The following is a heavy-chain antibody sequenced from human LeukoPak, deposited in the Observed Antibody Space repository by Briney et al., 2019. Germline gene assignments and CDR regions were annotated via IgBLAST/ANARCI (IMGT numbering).Heavy chain of an antibody. CDR2: IIPILGIA. V-gene: IGHV1-69*02. D-gene: IGHD5-24*01. Sequence: SVKVSCKASGGTFSSYTISWVRQAPGQGLEWMGRIIPILGIANYAQKFQGRVTITADKSTSTAYMELSSLRSEDTAVYYCARRYGRGPAHYWGQGTLVTVSS. CDR1: GGTFSSYT. J-gene: IGHJ4*02. CDR3: ARRYGRGPAHY.